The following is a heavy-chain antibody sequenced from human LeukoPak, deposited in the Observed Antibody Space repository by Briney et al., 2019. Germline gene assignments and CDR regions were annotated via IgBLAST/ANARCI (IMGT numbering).Heavy chain of an antibody. V-gene: IGHV3-7*03. Sequence: GGSLRLSCAASGFSLSAYWMTWVRQAPGKGLEWVANINRDGSQKNHVDSVKGRFTISRDNAKNSLYLQMNSLRAEDTALYYCAKDKRYYDSSGYYSYYFDYWGQGTLVTVSS. CDR3: AKDKRYYDSSGYYSYYFDY. CDR2: INRDGSQK. CDR1: GFSLSAYW. D-gene: IGHD3-22*01. J-gene: IGHJ4*02.